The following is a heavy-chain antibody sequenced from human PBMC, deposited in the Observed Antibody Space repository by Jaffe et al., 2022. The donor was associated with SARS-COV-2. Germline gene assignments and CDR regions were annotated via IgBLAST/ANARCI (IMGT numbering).Heavy chain of an antibody. CDR3: ARGPYRPPYYYYGMDV. Sequence: QVQLQESGPGLVKPSQTLSLTCTVSGGSISSGSYYWSWIRQPAGKGLEWIGRIYTSGSTNYNPSLKSRVTISVDTSKNQFSLKLSSVTAADTAVYYCARGPYRPPYYYYGMDVWGQGTTVTVSS. J-gene: IGHJ6*02. CDR2: IYTSGST. V-gene: IGHV4-61*02. CDR1: GGSISSGSYY.